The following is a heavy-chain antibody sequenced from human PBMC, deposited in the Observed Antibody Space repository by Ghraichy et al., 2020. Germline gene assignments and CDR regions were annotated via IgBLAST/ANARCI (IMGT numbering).Heavy chain of an antibody. CDR3: ARGVIVTAAIRWFDP. J-gene: IGHJ5*02. D-gene: IGHD2-2*02. Sequence: SETLSLTCTVSGGSISSYYWSWIRQPPGKGLEWIGYIYYSGSTNYNPSLKSRVTISVDTSKNQFSLKLSSVTAADTAVYYCARGVIVTAAIRWFDPWGQGTLVTLSS. CDR2: IYYSGST. CDR1: GGSISSYY. V-gene: IGHV4-59*01.